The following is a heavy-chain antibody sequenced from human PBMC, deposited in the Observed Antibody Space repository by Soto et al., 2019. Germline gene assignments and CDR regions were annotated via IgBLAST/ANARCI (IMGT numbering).Heavy chain of an antibody. V-gene: IGHV3-23*01. CDR1: GLTFSSFA. Sequence: EAQLLESGGGLVQPGGSLRLSCAASGLTFSSFAMSWVRQAPGKGLEWVSTISNSGDSAHYADSVKGRFTISRDNSKNTLYLQMNSLRADAAAIYYCAKVLWAIAVVPTGIDAYAVWGPGTMVTVSS. D-gene: IGHD2-2*01. CDR3: AKVLWAIAVVPTGIDAYAV. J-gene: IGHJ3*01. CDR2: ISNSGDSA.